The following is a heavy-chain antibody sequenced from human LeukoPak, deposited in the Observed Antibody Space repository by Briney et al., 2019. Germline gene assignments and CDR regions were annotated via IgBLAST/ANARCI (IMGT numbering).Heavy chain of an antibody. J-gene: IGHJ4*02. V-gene: IGHV4-31*03. D-gene: IGHD1-26*01. Sequence: SETLSLTCTVSGGSVSRGGYYWAWLRQHQGKGLEWIGFTSYSEGTYYNPSLMSRITISVDRSQNQFSLKMRDVTAADTAVYFCATADWESFYFDSWGQGALVAVSS. CDR1: GGSVSRGGYY. CDR2: TSYSEGT. CDR3: ATADWESFYFDS.